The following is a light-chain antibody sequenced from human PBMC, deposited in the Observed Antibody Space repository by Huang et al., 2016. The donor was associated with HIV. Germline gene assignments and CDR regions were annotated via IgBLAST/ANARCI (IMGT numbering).Light chain of an antibody. CDR3: RQRSDWSRT. V-gene: IGKV3-11*01. CDR2: GAS. J-gene: IGKJ2*01. Sequence: EIVLTQSPATLSLSPGERATLSCRASQSVSSDLDWYQQKAGQAPRLLIYGASNRATGIPARFSGSWSETDLNLTQSSVEPEDFAVYYCRQRSDWSRTFGQGTKLEIK. CDR1: QSVSSD.